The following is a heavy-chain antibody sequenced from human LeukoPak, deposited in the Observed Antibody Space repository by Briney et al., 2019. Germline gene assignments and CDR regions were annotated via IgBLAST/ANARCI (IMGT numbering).Heavy chain of an antibody. V-gene: IGHV4-34*01. CDR1: GGSFSGYY. D-gene: IGHD2-2*02. Sequence: SETLSLTCAVYGGSFSGYYWSWIRQPPGKGLEWIGEINHSGSTNYNPSPKSRVTISVDTSKNQFSLKLSSVTAADTAVYYCARHSVNCSSTSCYIVYYYGMDVWGQGTTVTVSS. J-gene: IGHJ6*02. CDR2: INHSGST. CDR3: ARHSVNCSSTSCYIVYYYGMDV.